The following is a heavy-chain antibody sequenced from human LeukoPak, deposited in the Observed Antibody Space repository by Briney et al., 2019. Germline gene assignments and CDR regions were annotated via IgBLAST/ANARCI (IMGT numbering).Heavy chain of an antibody. J-gene: IGHJ4*02. Sequence: GGSLRLSCAASGFTLSRYAMNWVRQGPGKGLEWVSSIASDGDTFYADSVKGRFTISRDISKNTLHLQMNSLRADDTAVYFCARESYRHLELHNWRQGTLVIVSS. CDR1: GFTLSRYA. V-gene: IGHV3-23*01. CDR2: IASDGDT. CDR3: ARESYRHLELHN. D-gene: IGHD3-10*01.